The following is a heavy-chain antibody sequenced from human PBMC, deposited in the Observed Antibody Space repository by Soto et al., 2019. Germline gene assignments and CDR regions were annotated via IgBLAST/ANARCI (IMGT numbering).Heavy chain of an antibody. CDR1: GFTFSHHS. CDR3: VRGKEAGVWFDP. CDR2: INSDTGYT. D-gene: IGHD3-3*01. V-gene: IGHV1-3*04. Sequence: GASVKVSCKASGFTFSHHSIHWVRQAPGQRLEWMGWINSDTGYTKYSQKFQARLTITWDSSAKTAYMELSSLQSEDTADYYCVRGKEAGVWFDPWGQGTLVTVSS. J-gene: IGHJ5*02.